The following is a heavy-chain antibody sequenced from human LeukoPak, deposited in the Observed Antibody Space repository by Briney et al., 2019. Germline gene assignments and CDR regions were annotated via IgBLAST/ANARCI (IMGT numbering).Heavy chain of an antibody. V-gene: IGHV4-30-2*01. D-gene: IGHD3-3*01. J-gene: IGHJ5*02. Sequence: SETLSLTCAVSGGSINSGGYSWSWIRQPPGKGLEWIGYVYHSGSTYYNPSLKSRVTISIDRSKNHFSLKLSSVTAADTAVYYCARTNYDDTWFDPWGQGTLVTVSS. CDR3: ARTNYDDTWFDP. CDR1: GGSINSGGYS. CDR2: VYHSGST.